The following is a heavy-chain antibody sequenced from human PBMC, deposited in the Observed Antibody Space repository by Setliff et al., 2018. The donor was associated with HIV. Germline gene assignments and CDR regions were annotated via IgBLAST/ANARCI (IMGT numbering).Heavy chain of an antibody. CDR1: GFTFSIYA. CDR2: ISYDGSDK. Sequence: GGSLRLSCAASGFTFSIYAIHWVRQAPGKGLEWVAVISYDGSDKYYADSVKGRLTISRDNSKNTLYLQMNSLRTENTAVYYCARGYCDTSGCLRGGDVSWGQGTLVTVS. CDR3: ARGYCDTSGCLRGGDVS. V-gene: IGHV3-30*04. D-gene: IGHD3-22*01. J-gene: IGHJ5*02.